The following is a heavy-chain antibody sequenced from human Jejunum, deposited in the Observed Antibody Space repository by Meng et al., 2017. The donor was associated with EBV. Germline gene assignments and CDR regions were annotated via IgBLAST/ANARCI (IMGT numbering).Heavy chain of an antibody. J-gene: IGHJ4*02. Sequence: QTTLKEPGPTLVKPPPTLTLTCTFSGFSLTPNGVGVGWIRQPPGKALEWLAVIYWDDSRLYSPSLNSRLTITKDTSKSQVVLTMTDMDPVDTATYYCAHKGSGSYPLDYWGQGTLVTVSS. V-gene: IGHV2-5*02. CDR3: AHKGSGSYPLDY. CDR2: IYWDDSR. D-gene: IGHD1-26*01. CDR1: GFSLTPNGVG.